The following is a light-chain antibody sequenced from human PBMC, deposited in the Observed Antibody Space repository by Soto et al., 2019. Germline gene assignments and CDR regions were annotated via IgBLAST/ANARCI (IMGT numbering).Light chain of an antibody. CDR1: QSVSSY. V-gene: IGKV3-11*01. CDR3: QQRSNWPPLT. Sequence: EIVLTQSPATLSLSPGEIATLSCRATQSVSSYLAWYQQKPGQAPRLLIYDAPNRATGIPARFSGSGSGTDFTLTISSLEPEDFAVYYCQQRSNWPPLTFGGGTKVEIK. CDR2: DAP. J-gene: IGKJ4*01.